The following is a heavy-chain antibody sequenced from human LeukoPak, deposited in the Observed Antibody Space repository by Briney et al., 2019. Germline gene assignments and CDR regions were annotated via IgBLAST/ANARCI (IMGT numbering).Heavy chain of an antibody. V-gene: IGHV4-30-4*08. Sequence: PSETLSLTCTVSGGSISSGGYYWSWIRQPPGKGLKWIGYIYYSGSTYYNPSLKSRVTISVDTSKNQFSLKLSSVTAADTAVYYCARETPTYYYYYYGMDVWGQGTTVTVSS. J-gene: IGHJ6*02. CDR3: ARETPTYYYYYYGMDV. CDR2: IYYSGST. CDR1: GGSISSGGYY.